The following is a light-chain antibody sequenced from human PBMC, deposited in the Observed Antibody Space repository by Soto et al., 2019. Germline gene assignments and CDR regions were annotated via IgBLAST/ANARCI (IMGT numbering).Light chain of an antibody. CDR3: QQYMSYS. Sequence: DIQMTQSPSTLSGSVGDRVTITCRASQTISSWLAWYQQKPGKAPKLLIYKASTLKSGVPSRFSGSGSGTEFTLTISGLQPDDFATYYCQQYMSYSFGQGTKV. V-gene: IGKV1-5*03. CDR2: KAS. J-gene: IGKJ1*01. CDR1: QTISSW.